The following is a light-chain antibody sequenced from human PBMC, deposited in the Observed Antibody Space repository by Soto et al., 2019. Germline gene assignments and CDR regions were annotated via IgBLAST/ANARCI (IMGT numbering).Light chain of an antibody. CDR1: QTVRNNY. Sequence: EFVLTQSPGTLSLSPGERATLSCRASQTVRNNYLAWYQQKPGQAPRLLIYDASSRATGIPDRFSGGGSGTDFTLTISRLEPEDFAVYYCQQYDVSPRTFGQGTKVDVK. CDR2: DAS. V-gene: IGKV3-20*01. CDR3: QQYDVSPRT. J-gene: IGKJ1*01.